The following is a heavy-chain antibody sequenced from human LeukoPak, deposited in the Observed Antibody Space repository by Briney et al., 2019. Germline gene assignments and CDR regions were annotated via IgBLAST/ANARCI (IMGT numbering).Heavy chain of an antibody. CDR1: GFTFSNAW. D-gene: IGHD3-22*01. CDR3: TTEPYYYDGSGHSV. CDR2: IKSKTDGGTT. Sequence: GGSLRLSCAASGFTFSNAWMSWVRQAPGKGLEWVGRIKSKTDGGTTDYAAPVKGRFTISGDDSKNTLYLQMNSLKPEDTAVYYCTTEPYYYDGSGHSVWGQGTLVTVSS. J-gene: IGHJ4*02. V-gene: IGHV3-15*01.